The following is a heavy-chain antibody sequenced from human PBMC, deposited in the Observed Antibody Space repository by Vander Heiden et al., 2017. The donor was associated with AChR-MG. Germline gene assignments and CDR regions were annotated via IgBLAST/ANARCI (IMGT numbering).Heavy chain of an antibody. Sequence: QVQLVQSGTEVKKPGASVKVSCKASGYTFSGYYMHWVRQAPGEGLEWMGWINPKSGGTNYAQKFQGRVTMTRDTSISTAYMEMSSLRSDDTAVYYCARDLRELRYKDWLVWDVWGQGTTVIVSS. CDR1: GYTFSGYY. CDR2: INPKSGGT. D-gene: IGHD3-9*01. CDR3: ARDLRELRYKDWLVWDV. V-gene: IGHV1-2*02. J-gene: IGHJ6*02.